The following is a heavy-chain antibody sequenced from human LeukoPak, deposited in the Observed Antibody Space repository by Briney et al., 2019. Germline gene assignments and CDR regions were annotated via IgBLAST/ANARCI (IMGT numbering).Heavy chain of an antibody. CDR3: ARSEISYYFDY. CDR2: IYYSGST. CDR1: GGSISSYY. V-gene: IGHV4-59*01. Sequence: SETLSLTCTVSGGSISSYYWSWIRQLPGKGLEWIGYIYYSGSTNYNPSLKSRVTISVDTSKNQFSLKLSSVTAADTAVYYCARSEISYYFDYWGQGTLVTVSS. D-gene: IGHD6-6*01. J-gene: IGHJ4*02.